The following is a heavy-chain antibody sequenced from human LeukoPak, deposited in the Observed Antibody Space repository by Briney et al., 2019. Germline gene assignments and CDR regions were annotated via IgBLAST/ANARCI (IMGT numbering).Heavy chain of an antibody. CDR2: ISSSGSTI. Sequence: GGSLRLSCAASGFTFSNAWISWVRQAPGKGLEWVSYISSSGSTIYYADSVKGRFTISRDNAKNSLYLQMNSLRAEDTAVYYCASSYGDYGSYFDYWGQGTLVTVSS. D-gene: IGHD4-17*01. CDR1: GFTFSNAW. J-gene: IGHJ4*02. V-gene: IGHV3-11*01. CDR3: ASSYGDYGSYFDY.